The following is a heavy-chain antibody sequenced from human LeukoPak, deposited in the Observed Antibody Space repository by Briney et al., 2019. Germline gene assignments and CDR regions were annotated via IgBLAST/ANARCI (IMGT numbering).Heavy chain of an antibody. CDR2: IYPGDSDT. V-gene: IGHV5-51*01. D-gene: IGHD3-9*01. J-gene: IGHJ4*02. CDR3: ASHEWGLTGYYDY. CDR1: GYSFTGYW. Sequence: GESLKISCKGSGYSFTGYWIGWVRQMPGKGMEWMGIIYPGDSDTRYSPSFQGQVTISADKSISTAYLQWSSLNASDTAMYYCASHEWGLTGYYDYWGQGTLVTVSS.